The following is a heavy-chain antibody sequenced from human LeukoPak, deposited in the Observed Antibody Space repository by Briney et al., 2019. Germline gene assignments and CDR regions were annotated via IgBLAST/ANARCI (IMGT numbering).Heavy chain of an antibody. D-gene: IGHD1-14*01. CDR3: VHRPGRGKPPYY. V-gene: IGHV2-5*02. Sequence: SGPTLVKPTQTLTLTCTFSGFSLSTGGVGVSWIRHPPWKALEWLALTHWDHDKQYSPSLRSTLTITKDSSKNQVVLTMTNMDPVDTATYDCVHRPGRGKPPYYWGQGTLVTVSS. J-gene: IGHJ4*02. CDR2: THWDHDK. CDR1: GFSLSTGGVG.